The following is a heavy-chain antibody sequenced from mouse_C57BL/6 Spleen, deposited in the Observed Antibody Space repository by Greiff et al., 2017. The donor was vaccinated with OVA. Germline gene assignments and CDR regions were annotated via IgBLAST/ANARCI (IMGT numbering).Heavy chain of an antibody. Sequence: QVQLKQSGAELVRPGTSVKMSCKASGYTFTNYWIGWAKQRPGHGLEWIGDIYPGGGYTNYNEKFKGKATLTADKSSSTAYMQFSSLTSEDSAIYYCARREDGYYVFAYWGQGTLVTVSA. J-gene: IGHJ3*01. V-gene: IGHV1-63*01. D-gene: IGHD2-3*01. CDR3: ARREDGYYVFAY. CDR2: IYPGGGYT. CDR1: GYTFTNYW.